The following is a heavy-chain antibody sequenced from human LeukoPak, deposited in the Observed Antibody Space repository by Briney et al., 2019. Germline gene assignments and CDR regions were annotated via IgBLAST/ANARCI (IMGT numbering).Heavy chain of an antibody. V-gene: IGHV1-46*01. D-gene: IGHD6-19*01. Sequence: ASVKVSCKASGYTFTNYYVHWVRQAPGQGLEWMGIINPSGGSTSYAEKFQGRVTMTRDTSTSTVYMELSSLRSEDTAVYYCARDLPVYSSGRLHNYYGMDVWGKGTTVTVSS. CDR3: ARDLPVYSSGRLHNYYGMDV. CDR1: GYTFTNYY. CDR2: INPSGGST. J-gene: IGHJ6*04.